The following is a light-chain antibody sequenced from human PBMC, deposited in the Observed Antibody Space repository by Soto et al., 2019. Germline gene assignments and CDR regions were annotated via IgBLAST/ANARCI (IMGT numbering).Light chain of an antibody. CDR3: QQYNSYSGT. V-gene: IGKV1-16*01. CDR1: QSVAKY. CDR2: TSS. J-gene: IGKJ1*01. Sequence: VYRVTITCRATQSVAKYVNWYQQKPGQAPNLLIYTSSNLQSGVPSRFSGSGSGTEFTLTISSLQPGDFATYYCQQYNSYSGTFGQGTKVDIK.